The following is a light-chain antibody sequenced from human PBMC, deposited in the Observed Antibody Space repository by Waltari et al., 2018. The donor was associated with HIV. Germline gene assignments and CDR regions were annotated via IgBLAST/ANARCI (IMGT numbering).Light chain of an antibody. V-gene: IGKV1-12*02. CDR3: QRANTSPS. CDR1: QALSSR. J-gene: IGKJ4*01. Sequence: DIQMTQSPASVSASVGDTVTITCRASQALSSRIAWYQQKPSRAPKLLIYSASTLHSGVPSRFSGSGSGPDFTLTISNLQPEDFATYDCQRANTSPSFGGGTKVEIK. CDR2: SAS.